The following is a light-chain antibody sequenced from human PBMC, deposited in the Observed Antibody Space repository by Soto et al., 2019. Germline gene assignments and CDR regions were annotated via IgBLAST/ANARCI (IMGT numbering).Light chain of an antibody. V-gene: IGLV1-44*01. CDR3: AAWDGSLNGWV. CDR2: SND. Sequence: QSVLTQAPSASGTPGQRVTISCSGSSSNIGSNTVSWYQQVPGTAPKLLIYSNDQRPSGVPDRFSGSKSGTSASLAIGGLPSEDDADYYCAAWDGSLNGWVFSGGTKLTVL. CDR1: SSNIGSNT. J-gene: IGLJ2*01.